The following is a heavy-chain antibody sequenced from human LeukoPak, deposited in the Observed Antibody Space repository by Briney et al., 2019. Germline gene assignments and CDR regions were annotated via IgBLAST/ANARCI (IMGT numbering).Heavy chain of an antibody. Sequence: GGTLRLSCAASGFTFSSYGMSWVRQAPGKGLEWASAISGSGGSTYYADSVKGRFTISRDNSKNTLYLQMNSLRAEDTAVYYCARDPKQLWSFDYWGQGTLVTVSS. D-gene: IGHD5-18*01. CDR3: ARDPKQLWSFDY. J-gene: IGHJ4*02. V-gene: IGHV3-23*01. CDR1: GFTFSSYG. CDR2: ISGSGGST.